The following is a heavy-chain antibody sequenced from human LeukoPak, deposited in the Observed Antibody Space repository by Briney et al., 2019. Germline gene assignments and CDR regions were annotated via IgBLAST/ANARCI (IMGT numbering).Heavy chain of an antibody. Sequence: GGSLRLSCGASGFIFSSYWMHWVRQAPGKGLVWVSRINSDGSSTSYADSVKGRFTISRDNAKNTLYLQMNSLRAEDTAVYYCSRGGGYSYIAFDYWGQGTLVTVSS. CDR3: SRGGGYSYIAFDY. CDR2: INSDGSST. CDR1: GFIFSSYW. D-gene: IGHD5-18*01. J-gene: IGHJ4*02. V-gene: IGHV3-74*01.